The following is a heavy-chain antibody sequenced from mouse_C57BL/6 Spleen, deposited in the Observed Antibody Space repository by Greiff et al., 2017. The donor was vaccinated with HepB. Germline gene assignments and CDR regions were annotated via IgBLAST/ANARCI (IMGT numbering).Heavy chain of an antibody. Sequence: VQRVESGPGLVQPSQSLSITCTVSGFSLTSYGVHWVRQSPGKGLEWLGVIWRGGSTDYNAAFMSRLSITKDNSKSQVFFKMNSLQADDTAIYYCAKKDDGYSEGFAYWGQGTLVTVSA. J-gene: IGHJ3*01. CDR1: GFSLTSYG. D-gene: IGHD2-3*01. CDR3: AKKDDGYSEGFAY. CDR2: IWRGGST. V-gene: IGHV2-5*01.